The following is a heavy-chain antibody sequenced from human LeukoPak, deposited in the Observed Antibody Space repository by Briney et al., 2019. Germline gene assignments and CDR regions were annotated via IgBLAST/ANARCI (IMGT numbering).Heavy chain of an antibody. CDR1: GFTFSSHA. CDR3: AKDPYGTRYFDY. D-gene: IGHD2-2*01. J-gene: IGHJ4*02. CDR2: LSGSGYNT. Sequence: GGSLRLSCAASGFTFSSHALSWDRQAPGKGLEWVSSLSGSGYNTYYADSVKGRFTISRDNSKNTVYLQMNSLRAEDTAVYYCAKDPYGTRYFDYWGQGTLVTVSS. V-gene: IGHV3-23*01.